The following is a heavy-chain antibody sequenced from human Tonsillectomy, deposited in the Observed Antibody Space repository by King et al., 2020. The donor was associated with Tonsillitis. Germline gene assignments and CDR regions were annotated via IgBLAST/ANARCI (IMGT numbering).Heavy chain of an antibody. Sequence: VQLVESGGGVVQPGRSLRLSCTVSGFTFSSFALHWVRQAPGKGLEWVAVISTDGSETHYADSVRGRFTISRDNSKNTLFLQMNVLRPEDTSVYYCARSRGFHSGSPDAFRGRYLDYWGQGTLVTVSS. J-gene: IGHJ4*02. D-gene: IGHD3-10*01. CDR3: ARSRGFHSGSPDAFRGRYLDY. CDR1: GFTFSSFA. V-gene: IGHV3-30*04. CDR2: ISTDGSET.